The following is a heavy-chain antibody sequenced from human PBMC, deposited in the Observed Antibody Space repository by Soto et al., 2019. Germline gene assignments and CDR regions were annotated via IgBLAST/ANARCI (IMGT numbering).Heavy chain of an antibody. CDR1: GGSVSSGSYY. D-gene: IGHD2-21*01. CDR3: ARGRHIPKENWFDP. Sequence: SETLSLTCTVSGGSVSSGSYYWSWIRQPPGKGLEWIGYIYYSGSTNYNPSLKSRVTISVDTSKNQFSLKLSSVTAADTAVYYCARGRHIPKENWFDPWGQGTLVIVS. J-gene: IGHJ5*02. V-gene: IGHV4-61*01. CDR2: IYYSGST.